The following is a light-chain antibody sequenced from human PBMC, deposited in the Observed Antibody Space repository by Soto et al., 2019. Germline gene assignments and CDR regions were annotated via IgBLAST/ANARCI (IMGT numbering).Light chain of an antibody. CDR2: KAS. CDR1: QSINRW. J-gene: IGKJ1*01. V-gene: IGKV1-5*03. Sequence: DIQMTQSPSTLSASVGDRVTTTCRASQSINRWLAWYQQKPGKAPKLLXYKASTLESGVPSTFSGGGIGTEFSLSISSLQPDDFAVYYYQQHNKWPQWTFGQGTKVDIK. CDR3: QQHNKWPQWT.